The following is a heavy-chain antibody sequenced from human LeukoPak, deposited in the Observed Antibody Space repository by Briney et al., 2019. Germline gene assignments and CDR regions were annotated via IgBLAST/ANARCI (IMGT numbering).Heavy chain of an antibody. V-gene: IGHV3-15*01. CDR1: GFSFSNAW. Sequence: GGSLRLSCAASGFSFSNAWMSWVRQAPGKGLEWVGRIKSKTDGGTTGYAAPVKGRFAISRHDSKTTLYLQMDSLKTVDTAVYYCTTVGDGYNDYWGQGTLVTVSS. J-gene: IGHJ4*02. D-gene: IGHD5-24*01. CDR3: TTVGDGYNDY. CDR2: IKSKTDGGTT.